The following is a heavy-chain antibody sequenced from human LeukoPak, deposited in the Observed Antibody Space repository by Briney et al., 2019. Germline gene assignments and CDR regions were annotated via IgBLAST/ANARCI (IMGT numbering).Heavy chain of an antibody. D-gene: IGHD2-2*01. CDR2: ISGGGGAI. J-gene: IGHJ4*02. CDR3: ARRYCSSTSCTLDY. Sequence: GGSLRLSCAASGFTVSNNYMAWVRQAPGKGLEWVSHISGGGGAIYYADSVKGRFTISRDNAKNSLYLQMSSLRVEDTAVYYCARRYCSSTSCTLDYWGQGTLVTVSS. V-gene: IGHV3-11*04. CDR1: GFTVSNNY.